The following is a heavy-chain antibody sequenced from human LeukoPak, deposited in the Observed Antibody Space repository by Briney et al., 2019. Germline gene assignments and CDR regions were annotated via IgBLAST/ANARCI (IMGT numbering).Heavy chain of an antibody. CDR3: ARRPSGIRHYYYGMDV. D-gene: IGHD3-10*01. Sequence: GGSLRPSCAASGFTVSSNYMSWVRQAPGKGLEWVSVIYSGGSTYYADSVKGRFTISRDNSKNTLYLQMNSLRAEDTAVYYCARRPSGIRHYYYGMDVWGQGTTVTVSS. CDR2: IYSGGST. V-gene: IGHV3-53*01. CDR1: GFTVSSNY. J-gene: IGHJ6*02.